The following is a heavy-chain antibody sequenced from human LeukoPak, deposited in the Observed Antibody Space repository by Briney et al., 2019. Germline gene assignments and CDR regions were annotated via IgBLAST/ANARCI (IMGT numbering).Heavy chain of an antibody. V-gene: IGHV3-30*18. CDR2: ISYDGNRK. CDR1: GFTFSTYG. Sequence: PGGSLRLSCAASGFTFSTYGMHWVHQAPGKGLEWVAVISYDGNRKYYADSVKGRFSISRDNSKNTLYLQMNSLRGEDTAVYYCAKDFQQLADYWGQGTLVTVSS. J-gene: IGHJ4*02. CDR3: AKDFQQLADY. D-gene: IGHD6-13*01.